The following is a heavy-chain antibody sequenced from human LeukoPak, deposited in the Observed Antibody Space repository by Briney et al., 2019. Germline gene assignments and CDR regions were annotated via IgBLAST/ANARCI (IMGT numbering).Heavy chain of an antibody. Sequence: PSETLSLTCAVYGGSFSGYYWSWIRQPPGKGLEWIGEINHSGSTNYNPSLKSRVTIPVDTSKNQFSLKLSSVTAADAAVYYCARPKSSSWNNWFDPWGQGTLVTVSS. J-gene: IGHJ5*02. D-gene: IGHD6-13*01. CDR3: ARPKSSSWNNWFDP. V-gene: IGHV4-34*01. CDR2: INHSGST. CDR1: GGSFSGYY.